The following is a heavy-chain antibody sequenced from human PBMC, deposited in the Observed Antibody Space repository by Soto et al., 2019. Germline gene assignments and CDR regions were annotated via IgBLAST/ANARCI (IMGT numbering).Heavy chain of an antibody. D-gene: IGHD3-10*01. CDR2: IYYSGST. Sequence: PSETLSLTCTVSGGSISSGDYYWSWIRQPPGKGLEWIGYIYYSGSTYYNPSLKSRVTISVDTSKNQFSLKLSSVTAADTAVYYCAREASLWFGELVYYYYGMDVWGQGTTVTVSS. CDR1: GGSISSGDYY. CDR3: AREASLWFGELVYYYYGMDV. J-gene: IGHJ6*02. V-gene: IGHV4-30-4*01.